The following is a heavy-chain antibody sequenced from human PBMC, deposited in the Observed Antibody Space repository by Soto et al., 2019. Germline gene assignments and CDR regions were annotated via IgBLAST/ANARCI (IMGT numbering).Heavy chain of an antibody. CDR1: GYTFTRYY. CDR3: ARDLTRAGDFYDSIRYYLDX. J-gene: IGHJ4*02. D-gene: IGHD3-22*01. Sequence: ASVKVSCKASGYTFTRYYMHWVRQAPGQGLEWMGIINPSDDATSYAYRFQGRLTMKKDTSTSTVYMEMSSLRSEDTAVYYCARDLTRAGDFYDSIRYYLDXWGQGTLVTVSX. V-gene: IGHV1-46*01. CDR2: INPSDDAT.